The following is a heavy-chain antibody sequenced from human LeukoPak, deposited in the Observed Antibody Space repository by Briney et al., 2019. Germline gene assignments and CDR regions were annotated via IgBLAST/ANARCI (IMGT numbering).Heavy chain of an antibody. J-gene: IGHJ4*02. V-gene: IGHV3-64*01. D-gene: IGHD1-26*01. CDR2: ISSNGGST. Sequence: GGSLRLSCAASGFTFSSYAMHWVRQAPGKGLEYVSAISSNGGSTYYAYSVKGRFTISRDNSKNTLYLQMGSLRAEDMAVYYCAGHSGSYYYWGQGTLVTVSS. CDR1: GFTFSSYA. CDR3: AGHSGSYYY.